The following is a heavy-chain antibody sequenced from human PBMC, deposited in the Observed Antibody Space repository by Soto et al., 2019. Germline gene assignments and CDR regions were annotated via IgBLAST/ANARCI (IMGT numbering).Heavy chain of an antibody. CDR1: GFSFRNYG. V-gene: IGHV3-30*18. Sequence: EGSLRLSCAASGFSFRNYGMHWVRQAPGKGLEWVAVISYEGSRISYAASVKGRFTISRDNSKNAVFLQMNRLTPDDTAVYSCAKDHGGGNFFLYFDLWGQGTLVTVSS. CDR3: AKDHGGGNFFLYFDL. D-gene: IGHD2-15*01. J-gene: IGHJ4*02. CDR2: ISYEGSRI.